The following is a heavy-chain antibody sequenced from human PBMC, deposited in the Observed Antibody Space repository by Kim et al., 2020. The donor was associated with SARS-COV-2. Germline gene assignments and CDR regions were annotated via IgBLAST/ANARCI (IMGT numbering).Heavy chain of an antibody. V-gene: IGHV4-39*01. D-gene: IGHD3-10*01. CDR2: VYYSGSA. J-gene: IGHJ4*02. CDR3: ARHSTVVRGVSMYYFDL. Sequence: ETLSLTCTISGGSISGSPYYWAWIRQPPGKGLEWIGSVYYSGSAYHNPALKSRVSMSVDTSKNQFSVKMNAVTATDTARYYCARHSTVVRGVSMYYFDLWGQGSLVTVSS. CDR1: GGSISGSPYY.